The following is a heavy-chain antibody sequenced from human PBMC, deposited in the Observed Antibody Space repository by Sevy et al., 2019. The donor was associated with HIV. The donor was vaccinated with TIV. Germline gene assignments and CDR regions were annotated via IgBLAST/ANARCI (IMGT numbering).Heavy chain of an antibody. CDR3: ARVRGGAGGSYYFDY. CDR2: IYYSGTT. J-gene: IGHJ4*02. D-gene: IGHD3-10*01. CDR1: GDSISSYY. V-gene: IGHV4-59*01. Sequence: SETLSLTCTVSGDSISSYYWSWIRQPPGKGLEWIGYIYYSGTTNYNPSLKSRVTISVDTSKNHFSLQLSSVTAADTAVYYCARVRGGAGGSYYFDYWAQGTLVTVSS.